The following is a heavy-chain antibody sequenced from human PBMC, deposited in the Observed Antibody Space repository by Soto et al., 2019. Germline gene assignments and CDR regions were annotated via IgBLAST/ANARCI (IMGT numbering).Heavy chain of an antibody. CDR2: VRGRDGST. V-gene: IGHV3-23*01. CDR1: GCTFTTFD. Sequence: EVQLLESGGGLVQPGASLRLSCAASGCTFTTFDMSWARQAPGKGLEWVSVVRGRDGSTSYADSLKGRFTISKDSSKNTLYLQMNSLRAEDTALYYCAKGAWLDYWGQGTLVTVSS. CDR3: AKGAWLDY. J-gene: IGHJ4*02. D-gene: IGHD5-12*01.